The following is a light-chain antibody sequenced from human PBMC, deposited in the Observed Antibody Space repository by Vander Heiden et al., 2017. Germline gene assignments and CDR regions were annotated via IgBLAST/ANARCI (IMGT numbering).Light chain of an antibody. CDR3: QPRYNDPT. Sequence: DIQMIQFPSSLCASVADRVTISCRAGQDIFNFLSWFQQKPGIAPKLLIDGASSVQSGVPSRFSGSGSGADFTLTISGLQPEDSATYFSQPRYNDPTFGQGTKVEIK. V-gene: IGKV1-39*01. CDR2: GAS. J-gene: IGKJ1*01. CDR1: QDIFNF.